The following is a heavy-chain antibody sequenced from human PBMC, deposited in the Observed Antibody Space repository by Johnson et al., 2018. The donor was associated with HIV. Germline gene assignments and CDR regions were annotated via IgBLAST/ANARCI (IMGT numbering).Heavy chain of an antibody. CDR2: ISSSDSAI. CDR3: AKGRSGTTASIDAFDI. V-gene: IGHV3-11*04. J-gene: IGHJ3*02. CDR1: GFTFSDYY. Sequence: QMQLVESGGGLVKPGGSLRLSCAASGFTFSDYYMSWIRQAPGKGLEWVSYISSSDSAIWYADSVKGRFTISRDNSKNTLYLQMKSLRAEDTAVYYCAKGRSGTTASIDAFDIWGQGTMVTVSS. D-gene: IGHD1-7*01.